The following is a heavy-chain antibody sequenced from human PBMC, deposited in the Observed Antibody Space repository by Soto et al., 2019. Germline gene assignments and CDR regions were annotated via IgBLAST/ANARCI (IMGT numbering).Heavy chain of an antibody. D-gene: IGHD2-2*01. CDR3: ARVTPTPAAMVDAFDI. Sequence: ASVKVSCKASGDTFTSYGISWVRQAPGQGLEWMGWISAYNGNTNYAQKLQGRVTMTTDTSTSTAYMELRSLRSDDTAVYYCARVTPTPAAMVDAFDIWGQGTMVTVSS. V-gene: IGHV1-18*01. J-gene: IGHJ3*02. CDR2: ISAYNGNT. CDR1: GDTFTSYG.